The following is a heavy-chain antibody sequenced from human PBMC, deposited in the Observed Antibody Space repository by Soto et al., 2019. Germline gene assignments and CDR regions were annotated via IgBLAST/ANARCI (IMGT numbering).Heavy chain of an antibody. D-gene: IGHD4-17*01. Sequence: LRLSCAASGFTFSSYGMHWVRQAPGKGLEWVAVISYDGSNKYYADSVKGRFTISRDNSKNTLYLQMNSLRAEDTAVYYCAKDREANYGVPDDYWGQGTLVTVSS. CDR2: ISYDGSNK. CDR1: GFTFSSYG. CDR3: AKDREANYGVPDDY. V-gene: IGHV3-30*18. J-gene: IGHJ4*02.